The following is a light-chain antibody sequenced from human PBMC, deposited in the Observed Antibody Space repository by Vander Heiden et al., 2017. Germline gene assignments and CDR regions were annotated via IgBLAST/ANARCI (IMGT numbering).Light chain of an antibody. J-gene: IGLJ3*02. V-gene: IGLV2-8*01. CDR3: SSYAGSNIHGV. CDR2: GVS. Sequence: QSALTQPPSASGSPGQSVTISCTGTSNDVGGYNYVSWYQQHPGKAPKLLIYGVSKRPSGVPDRFSGSKSGNTASLTVSGLQSEDEADYYCSSYAGSNIHGVFGGGTKLTVL. CDR1: SNDVGGYNY.